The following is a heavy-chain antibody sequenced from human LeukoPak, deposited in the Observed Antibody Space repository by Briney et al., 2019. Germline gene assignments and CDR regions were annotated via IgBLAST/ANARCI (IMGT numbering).Heavy chain of an antibody. J-gene: IGHJ6*03. CDR3: ARGRRSSSWYILYYYYYMDV. CDR2: MNPNSGNT. Sequence: ASVKVSCKASGYTFTSYDINWVRQATGQGLEWMGWMNPNSGNTGYAQKFQGRVTMTRNTSISTAYMELSSLRSEDTAVYYCARGRRSSSWYILYYYYYMDVWGKGTTVTISS. CDR1: GYTFTSYD. V-gene: IGHV1-8*01. D-gene: IGHD6-13*01.